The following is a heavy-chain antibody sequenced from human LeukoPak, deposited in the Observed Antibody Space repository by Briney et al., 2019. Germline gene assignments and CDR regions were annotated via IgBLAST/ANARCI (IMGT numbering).Heavy chain of an antibody. CDR1: GNTFTSYY. D-gene: IGHD3-16*01. Sequence: GASVKVSCKASGNTFTSYYMHWVRQAPGQGLEWMRIINPSGGDTIYAQKFEGRVTMTRDTSTSTVYMELRSLRSDDTAVYYCARGGAEGNYWGQGTLVTVSS. V-gene: IGHV1-46*01. J-gene: IGHJ4*02. CDR2: INPSGGDT. CDR3: ARGGAEGNY.